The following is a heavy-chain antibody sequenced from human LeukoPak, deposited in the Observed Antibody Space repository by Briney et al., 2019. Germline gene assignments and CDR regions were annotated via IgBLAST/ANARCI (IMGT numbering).Heavy chain of an antibody. CDR2: ISYDGSNK. D-gene: IGHD1-26*01. V-gene: IGHV3-30*18. J-gene: IGHJ4*02. CDR3: AKDRSGSYSFDY. CDR1: GSTFSSYG. Sequence: GGSLRLSCAASGSTFSSYGMHWVRQAPGKGLEWVAVISYDGSNKYYADSVKGRFTISRDNSKNTLYLQMNSLRAEDTAVYYCAKDRSGSYSFDYWGQGTLVTVSS.